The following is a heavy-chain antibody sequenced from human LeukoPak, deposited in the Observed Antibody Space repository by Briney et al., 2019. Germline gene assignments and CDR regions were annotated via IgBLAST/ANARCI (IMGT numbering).Heavy chain of an antibody. CDR1: GFTVSSNY. D-gene: IGHD3-22*01. CDR2: IYSGGGT. Sequence: PGGSLRLSCAASGFTVSSNYMSWVRQAPGKGLGWVSVIYSGGGTYYADSVKGRFTISRDNSNNNLYLKMNSLRAEHTAVYYCARDYYDSSGYYYGGHYWYFDLWGRGTLVTVSS. V-gene: IGHV3-66*02. CDR3: ARDYYDSSGYYYGGHYWYFDL. J-gene: IGHJ2*01.